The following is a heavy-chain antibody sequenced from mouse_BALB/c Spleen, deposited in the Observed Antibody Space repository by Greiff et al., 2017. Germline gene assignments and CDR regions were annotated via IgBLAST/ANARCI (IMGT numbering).Heavy chain of an antibody. V-gene: IGHV3-2*02. D-gene: IGHD1-1*01. Sequence: EVKLVESGPGLVKPSQSLSLTCTATGYSITSDYAWNWIRQFPGNKLEWMGYISYSGSTSYNPSLKSQISITRDTSKNQFFLQLNSVTTEDTATYDCARSVYYGRDYFDYWGQGTTLTVSS. CDR3: ARSVYYGRDYFDY. CDR2: ISYSGST. J-gene: IGHJ2*01. CDR1: GYSITSDYA.